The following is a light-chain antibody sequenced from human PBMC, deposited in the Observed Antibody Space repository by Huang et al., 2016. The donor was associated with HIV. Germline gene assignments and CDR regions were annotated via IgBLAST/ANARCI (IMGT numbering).Light chain of an antibody. J-gene: IGKJ1*01. V-gene: IGKV4-1*01. CDR2: CAA. Sequence: DIVLTQSPHSLAVSLGERATINCKSSQSLLYRSNNKNHLVWYQQKPGQPPELLMYCAATRESGVPDRFSASGSGTDFTLTISSLQAEDVAVYYCQQYYTVPWTFGQGTKVEI. CDR3: QQYYTVPWT. CDR1: QSLLYRSNNKNH.